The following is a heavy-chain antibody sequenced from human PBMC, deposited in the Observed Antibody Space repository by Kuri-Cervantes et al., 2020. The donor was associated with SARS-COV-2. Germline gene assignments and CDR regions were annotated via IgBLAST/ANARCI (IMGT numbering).Heavy chain of an antibody. Sequence: SETLSLTCTVSGGSISSGGFYWSWIRQHPGKGLEWIAYIYYSGGTYNNPSLKSRVTISVDTSKNQFSLKLSSVTAADTAVYYCARRPDQIYWYFDLWGRGTLVTVSS. CDR1: GGSISSGGFY. CDR2: IYYSGGT. J-gene: IGHJ2*01. CDR3: ARRPDQIYWYFDL. V-gene: IGHV4-31*03. D-gene: IGHD2-2*01.